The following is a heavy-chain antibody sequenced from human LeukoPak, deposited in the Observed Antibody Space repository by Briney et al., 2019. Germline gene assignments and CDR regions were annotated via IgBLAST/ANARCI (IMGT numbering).Heavy chain of an antibody. CDR1: GFTFSNSG. Sequence: GGSLRLSCAASGFTFSNSGINWVRQAPGKGLEWVSYISTSSFTIYYADSVKGRFTISRDNAKNSLYLQMNSLRAEDTAVYYCARTVTWDWYFDLWGRGTLVTVSS. J-gene: IGHJ2*01. V-gene: IGHV3-48*04. CDR2: ISTSSFTI. D-gene: IGHD4-17*01. CDR3: ARTVTWDWYFDL.